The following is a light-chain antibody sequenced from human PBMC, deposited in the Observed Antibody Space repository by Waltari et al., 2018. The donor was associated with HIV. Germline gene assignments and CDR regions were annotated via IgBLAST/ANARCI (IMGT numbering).Light chain of an antibody. CDR1: ESISKY. J-gene: IGKJ2*01. CDR2: ECF. V-gene: IGKV1-12*01. CDR3: QQANDFPHT. Sequence: DVQVTQFPSSLSASIGETVTITCRADESISKYLAWYQQKPREAPRLLIYECFRLDTGVPERFRGFGAGTDFTLDISDVQPEDFATYICQQANDFPHTFGQGTQVE.